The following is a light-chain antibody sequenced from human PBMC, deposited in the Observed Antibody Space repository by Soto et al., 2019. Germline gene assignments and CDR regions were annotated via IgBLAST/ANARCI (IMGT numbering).Light chain of an antibody. CDR3: AAWDDSLNGWV. V-gene: IGLV1-44*01. CDR1: SSNIGSNT. CDR2: SSD. Sequence: QSVLTQPPSASGTPGQRVTISCSGSSSNIGSNTVNWYQQLPGTAPKLLIYSSDRRPSGVPDRFSGSKSGTSASLAINGLQPEDEADYYCAAWDDSLNGWVFGGGTKVTVL. J-gene: IGLJ3*02.